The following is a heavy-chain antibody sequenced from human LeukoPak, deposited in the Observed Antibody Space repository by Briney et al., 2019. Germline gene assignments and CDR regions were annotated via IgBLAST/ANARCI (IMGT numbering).Heavy chain of an antibody. Sequence: SETLSLTCTVSGYSISNGYSWGWIRQPPGKGLEWVGSISHRGSTYYNPSLRSRITISLDRSKQKFSLKLTSVAVADTAVYFCARGAEYYAIWRGYAGYSDYWGQGISVTVSS. J-gene: IGHJ4*02. CDR1: GYSISNGYS. D-gene: IGHD3-3*01. V-gene: IGHV4-38-2*02. CDR2: ISHRGST. CDR3: ARGAEYYAIWRGYAGYSDY.